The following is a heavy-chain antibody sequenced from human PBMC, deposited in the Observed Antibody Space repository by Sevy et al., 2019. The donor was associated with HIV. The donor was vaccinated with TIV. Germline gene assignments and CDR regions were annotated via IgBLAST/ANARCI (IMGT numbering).Heavy chain of an antibody. Sequence: GGSLRLSCAASGFTFSSYGMHWVRQAPGKGLEWLAVIWYDGSNKYYADSVKGRFTISRDNSKNTLYLQMNSLRAEDTAVYYCARGGYCSSTSCYMSSYYYGMDVWGQGTTVTVSS. D-gene: IGHD2-2*02. V-gene: IGHV3-33*01. J-gene: IGHJ6*02. CDR1: GFTFSSYG. CDR3: ARGGYCSSTSCYMSSYYYGMDV. CDR2: IWYDGSNK.